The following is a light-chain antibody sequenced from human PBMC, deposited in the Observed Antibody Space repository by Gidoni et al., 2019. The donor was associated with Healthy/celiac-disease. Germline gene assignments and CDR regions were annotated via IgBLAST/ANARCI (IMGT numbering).Light chain of an antibody. Sequence: EIVLTQSPGTLSLSPGEGATLSCRASQSISSNYLAWYQQKPGQAPRLLIYGSSSRATGIPDRFSGSGSGTDFTLTISRLEPEDFAVFYCQQYGSSPFXGXTKVEIK. J-gene: IGKJ4*01. CDR3: QQYGSSP. V-gene: IGKV3-20*01. CDR2: GSS. CDR1: QSISSNY.